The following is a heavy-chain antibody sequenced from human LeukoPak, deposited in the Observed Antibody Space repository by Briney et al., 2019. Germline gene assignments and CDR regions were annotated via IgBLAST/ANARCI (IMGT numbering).Heavy chain of an antibody. CDR1: GFTFSSYS. D-gene: IGHD3-16*01. Sequence: GGSLRLSCAASGFTFSSYSMNWVRQAPGKGLEWVSSISSSSYIYYADSVKGRFTISRDNAKNSLYLQMNSLRAEDTAVYYCATGGTAGRYYYYYYGMDVWGQGTTVTVSS. V-gene: IGHV3-21*01. CDR2: ISSSSYI. CDR3: ATGGTAGRYYYYYYGMDV. J-gene: IGHJ6*02.